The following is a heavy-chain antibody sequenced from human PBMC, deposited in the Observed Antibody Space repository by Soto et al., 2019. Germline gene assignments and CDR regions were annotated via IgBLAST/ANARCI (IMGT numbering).Heavy chain of an antibody. D-gene: IGHD2-21*02. J-gene: IGHJ4*02. CDR3: ARVNVTLDL. CDR1: SGSISSSRYY. CDR2: ISYSGST. V-gene: IGHV4-39*01. Sequence: PSETLSLTCTVSSGSISSSRYYWSWIRQSPEKGLEWIASISYSGSTYYNPTLKSRLIISRDTSKNRVSLELRSVTAADTAVYYCARVNVTLDLWGLGTLVTVSS.